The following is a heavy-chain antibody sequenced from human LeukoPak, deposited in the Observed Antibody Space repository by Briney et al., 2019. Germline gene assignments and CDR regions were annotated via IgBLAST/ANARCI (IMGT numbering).Heavy chain of an antibody. CDR2: IFTSGTT. CDR3: GTHRYSSSWYKSLDI. V-gene: IGHV4-61*02. D-gene: IGHD6-13*01. Sequence: SQTLSLTCTVSGGAINSGSHYWSWIRQSPGKGLEWIGRIFTSGTTNYNPSLKSQVTISVDKSKNQFSLKLSSVTAADTALYYCGTHRYSSSWYKSLDIWGKGTMVTVSS. J-gene: IGHJ3*02. CDR1: GGAINSGSHY.